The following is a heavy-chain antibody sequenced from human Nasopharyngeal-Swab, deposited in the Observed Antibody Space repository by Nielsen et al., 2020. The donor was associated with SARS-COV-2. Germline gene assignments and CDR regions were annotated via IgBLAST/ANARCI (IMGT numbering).Heavy chain of an antibody. CDR1: GDSIRYSY. CDR3: ARVGPAVGFEEYYYYYMDV. J-gene: IGHJ6*03. CDR2: IYYSGST. Sequence: GSLRLSCTVSGDSIRYSYWSWIRQPPGKGLEWIGYIYYSGSTNYNPSLKSRITISVDTSNNQFSLKLTSVTAADTAVYYCARVGPAVGFEEYYYYYMDVWGKGTTVTVSS. V-gene: IGHV4-59*01. D-gene: IGHD6-13*01.